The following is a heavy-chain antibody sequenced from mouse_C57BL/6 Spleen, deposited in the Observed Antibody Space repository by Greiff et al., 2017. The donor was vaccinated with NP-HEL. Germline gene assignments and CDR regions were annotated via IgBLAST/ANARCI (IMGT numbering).Heavy chain of an antibody. J-gene: IGHJ2*01. CDR1: GYTFTDYE. CDR3: TRSGSYGNYVDY. Sequence: VKLMESGAELVRPGASVTLSCKASGYTFTDYEMHWVKQTPVHGLEWIGAIDPETGGTAYNQKFKGKAILTADKSSSTAYMELRSLTSEDSAVYYCTRSGSYGNYVDYWGQGTTLTVSS. V-gene: IGHV1-15*01. D-gene: IGHD2-1*01. CDR2: IDPETGGT.